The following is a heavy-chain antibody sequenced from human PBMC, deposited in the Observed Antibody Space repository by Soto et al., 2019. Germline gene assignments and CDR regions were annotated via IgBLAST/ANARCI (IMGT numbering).Heavy chain of an antibody. V-gene: IGHV3-21*01. CDR2: ISSGSSDT. CDR1: GFTFSRVS. Sequence: GGSLRLSCEASGFTFSRVSMNWVHQVPGKGLEGVASISSGSSDTWYADSVKGRFIISRDNAQNSLFLQMNTLRPEDTAMYYCARVAYWGPGTQVTVSS. J-gene: IGHJ4*02. CDR3: ARVAY.